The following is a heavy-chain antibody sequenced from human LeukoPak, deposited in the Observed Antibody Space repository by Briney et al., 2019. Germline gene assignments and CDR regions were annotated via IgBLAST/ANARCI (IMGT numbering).Heavy chain of an antibody. V-gene: IGHV3-23*01. Sequence: PGGSLRLSSAASGFTFSSYAMSWVRQAPGKGLEWVSAISGSGGSTYYADSVKGRFTISRDNSKNTLYLQMNSLRAEDTAVYYCAKDGLSSGYDSPLDYWGQGTLVTVSS. D-gene: IGHD5-12*01. CDR1: GFTFSSYA. CDR3: AKDGLSSGYDSPLDY. CDR2: ISGSGGST. J-gene: IGHJ4*02.